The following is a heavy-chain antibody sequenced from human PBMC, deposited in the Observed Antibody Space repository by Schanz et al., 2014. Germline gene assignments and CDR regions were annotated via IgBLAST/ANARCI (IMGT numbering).Heavy chain of an antibody. Sequence: VQLLESGGGLVQPGGSLRLSCAASGFSFSIFAMTWVRQAPGQGLEWVALISYDGSSKNHADSVQGRFTISRDNSKNALYLQMDSLRAEDTAVYYCAKDFVPLVQQLIRSGGAHLDHWGQGTLVTVSS. CDR1: GFSFSIFA. J-gene: IGHJ4*02. D-gene: IGHD6-13*01. CDR2: ISYDGSSK. CDR3: AKDFVPLVQQLIRSGGAHLDH. V-gene: IGHV3-30*18.